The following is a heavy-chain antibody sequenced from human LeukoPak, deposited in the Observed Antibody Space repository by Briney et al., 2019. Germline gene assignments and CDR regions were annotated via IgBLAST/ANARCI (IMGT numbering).Heavy chain of an antibody. J-gene: IGHJ6*03. V-gene: IGHV4-61*02. CDR1: GDSINSGSYY. D-gene: IGHD6-19*01. CDR2: VYSSGST. CDR3: AREGRLGRYYYMDV. Sequence: SETLSLTCTVSGDSINSGSYYWSWIRQPAGKGLEWIGRVYSSGSTNYNPSLKSRVTISVDMSKNQFSMRLTSVTAADTAVYYCAREGRLGRYYYMDVWGKGTTVTVSS.